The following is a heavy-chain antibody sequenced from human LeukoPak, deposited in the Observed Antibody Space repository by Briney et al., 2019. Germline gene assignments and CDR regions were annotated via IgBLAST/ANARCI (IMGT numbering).Heavy chain of an antibody. Sequence: GGSLRLSCAASGFTFSSYGMHWVRQAPGKGLEWVAFIRYDGSNKYYADSVKGRFTISRDNSKNTLYLQMNSLRAEDTAVYYCAKELDYCGGDCSDEADYWGQGTLVTVSS. CDR2: IRYDGSNK. D-gene: IGHD2-21*01. CDR1: GFTFSSYG. J-gene: IGHJ4*02. V-gene: IGHV3-30*02. CDR3: AKELDYCGGDCSDEADY.